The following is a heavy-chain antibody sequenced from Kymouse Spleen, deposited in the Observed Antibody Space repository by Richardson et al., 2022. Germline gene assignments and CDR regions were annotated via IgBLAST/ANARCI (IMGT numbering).Heavy chain of an antibody. D-gene: IGHD2-2*02. J-gene: IGHJ4*02. V-gene: IGHV3-48*02. Sequence: EVQLVESGGGLVQPGGSLRLSCAASGFTFSSYSMNWVRQAPGKGLEWVSYISSSSSTIYYADSVKGRFTISRDNAKNSLYLQMNSLRDEDTAVYYCARDNIVVVPAALFDYWGQGTLVTVSS. CDR2: ISSSSSTI. CDR1: GFTFSSYS. CDR3: ARDNIVVVPAALFDY.